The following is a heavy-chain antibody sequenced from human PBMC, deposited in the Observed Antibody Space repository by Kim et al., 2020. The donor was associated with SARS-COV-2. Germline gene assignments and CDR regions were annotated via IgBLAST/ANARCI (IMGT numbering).Heavy chain of an antibody. Sequence: ASVKVSCKASGYTFTSYGISWVRQAPGQGLEWMGWISAYNGNTNYAQKLQGRVTMTTDTSTSTAYMELRSLRSDDTAVYYCARFGDMSRGVGATTVHAFDIWGQGTMVTVSS. CDR2: ISAYNGNT. CDR3: ARFGDMSRGVGATTVHAFDI. J-gene: IGHJ3*02. D-gene: IGHD1-26*01. CDR1: GYTFTSYG. V-gene: IGHV1-18*01.